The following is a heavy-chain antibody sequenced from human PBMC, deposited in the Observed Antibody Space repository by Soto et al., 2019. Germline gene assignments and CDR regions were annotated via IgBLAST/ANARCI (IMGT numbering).Heavy chain of an antibody. CDR1: GGSISSSSYY. V-gene: IGHV4-39*01. D-gene: IGHD3-10*02. J-gene: IGHJ4*02. Sequence: QLQLQESGPGLVKPSETLSLTCIVSGGSISSSSYYWGWIRQPPGKGLEWIGSIYYSGSTNYNPSLKSRVTISVDTSKNQFSLKLSSVTAADTAVYYCVRPSYVMGVDEWGQGTLVTVSS. CDR2: IYYSGST. CDR3: VRPSYVMGVDE.